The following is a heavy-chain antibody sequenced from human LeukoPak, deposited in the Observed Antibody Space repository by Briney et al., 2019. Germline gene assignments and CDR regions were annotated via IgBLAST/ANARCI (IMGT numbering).Heavy chain of an antibody. CDR2: ISSSSSTI. CDR3: ARGRGYGDVKGIIDY. D-gene: IGHD4-17*01. V-gene: IGHV3-48*01. CDR1: GFTFSSYS. J-gene: IGHJ4*02. Sequence: GGSLRLSCAASGFTFSSYSMNWVRQAPGKGLGWVSYISSSSSTIYYADSVKGRFTISRDNAKNSLYLQMNSLRAEDTAVYYCARGRGYGDVKGIIDYWGQGTLVTVSS.